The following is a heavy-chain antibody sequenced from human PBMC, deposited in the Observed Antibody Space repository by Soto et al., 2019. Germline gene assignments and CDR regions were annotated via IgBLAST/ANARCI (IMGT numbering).Heavy chain of an antibody. J-gene: IGHJ5*02. CDR1: GYSFIDYY. CDR2: INPQDGAT. V-gene: IGHV1-2*04. Sequence: QVQLVQSGAEVRRPGASVRVSCKASGYSFIDYYLNWVRQAPGQGLEWMGWINPQDGATKSAQKFQDWVTMTRDTSHTTAYLDLRSDDTAVYYCARGRKVVATPARDDWFDPWGQGTLVTVSS. D-gene: IGHD2-21*02. CDR3: ARGRKVVATPARDDWFDP.